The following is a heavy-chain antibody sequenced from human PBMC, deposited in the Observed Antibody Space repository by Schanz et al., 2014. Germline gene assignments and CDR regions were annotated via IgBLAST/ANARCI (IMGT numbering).Heavy chain of an antibody. CDR3: ASDFWSGYSHYYYGLDV. CDR2: INPDSGGT. D-gene: IGHD3-3*01. CDR1: GYTLTAYY. J-gene: IGHJ6*02. Sequence: QVQLVQSGAEVKKPGASVKVSCKASGYTLTAYYMHWVRQAPGQGLEWMGWINPDSGGTNYAQKFQGRVTMTRDMSINTAYMELSRLRSDDSDVYYCASDFWSGYSHYYYGLDVWGQGTTVTVSS. V-gene: IGHV1-2*02.